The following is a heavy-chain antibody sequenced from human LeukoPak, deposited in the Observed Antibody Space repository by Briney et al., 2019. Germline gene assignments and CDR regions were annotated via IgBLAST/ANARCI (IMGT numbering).Heavy chain of an antibody. Sequence: PGGSLRLSCATSGFTFSSYAMSWVRQAPGKGLEWVSAISGSGGSTYYADSVKGRFTISRDNSKNTLYLQMNSLRAEDTAVYYCAKTYSSGWTKFDYWGQGTLVTVSS. D-gene: IGHD6-19*01. CDR3: AKTYSSGWTKFDY. CDR2: ISGSGGST. CDR1: GFTFSSYA. V-gene: IGHV3-23*01. J-gene: IGHJ4*02.